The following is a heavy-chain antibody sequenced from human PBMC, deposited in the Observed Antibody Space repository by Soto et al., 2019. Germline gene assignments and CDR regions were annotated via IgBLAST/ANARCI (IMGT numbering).Heavy chain of an antibody. V-gene: IGHV1-69*12. Sequence: QVQLVQSGAEVKKPGSSVKVSCKASGGTFSNSAISWVRQAPGQGLEWVGGIMPVFPTPDYAQNFQGRVTITADESTTTAYLELTRLRADDTAVYYCARDKNRLQLGGNYYYILDVWGQGTAISVSS. CDR3: ARDKNRLQLGGNYYYILDV. J-gene: IGHJ6*02. D-gene: IGHD1-1*01. CDR1: GGTFSNSA. CDR2: IMPVFPTP.